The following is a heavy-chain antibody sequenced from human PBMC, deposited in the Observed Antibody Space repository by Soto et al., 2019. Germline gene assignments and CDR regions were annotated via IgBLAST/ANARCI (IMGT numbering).Heavy chain of an antibody. CDR1: GGSISSYY. CDR2: IYYSGST. D-gene: IGHD6-13*01. CDR3: ARDVGSSWYENWFDP. V-gene: IGHV4-59*01. J-gene: IGHJ5*02. Sequence: PXXTLSLACTVSGGSISSYYWRWILQPPGKGLEWIGYIYYSGSTNYNPSLKSRVTISVDTSKNQFSLKLSSVTAADTAVYYCARDVGSSWYENWFDPWGQGTLVTVSS.